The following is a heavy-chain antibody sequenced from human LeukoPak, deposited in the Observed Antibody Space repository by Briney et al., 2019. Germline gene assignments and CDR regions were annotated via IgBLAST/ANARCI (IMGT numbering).Heavy chain of an antibody. D-gene: IGHD3-10*01. V-gene: IGHV3-7*01. CDR1: GFTFSSYW. Sequence: GGSLRLSCAASGFTFSSYWVSWVRQAPGKGLEWVANIKQDGSEKYYVDSVKGRFTISRDNAKNSLYLQMNSLRAEDTAVYYCARDVSATGEAFDYWGQGTLVTVSS. J-gene: IGHJ4*02. CDR3: ARDVSATGEAFDY. CDR2: IKQDGSEK.